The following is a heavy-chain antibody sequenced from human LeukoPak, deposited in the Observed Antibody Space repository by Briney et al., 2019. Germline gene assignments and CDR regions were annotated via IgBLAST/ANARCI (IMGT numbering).Heavy chain of an antibody. CDR3: ARVLTARSGGYDAFDI. V-gene: IGHV3-13*01. Sequence: GGSLRLSCAASGFTFSSYAMSWVRQAPGKGLEWVSAIDTAGDTYYPGSVKGRFTISRENAKNSLYLQMNSLRAGDTAVYYCARVLTARSGGYDAFDIWGQGTMVTVSS. D-gene: IGHD6-25*01. J-gene: IGHJ3*02. CDR2: IDTAGDT. CDR1: GFTFSSYA.